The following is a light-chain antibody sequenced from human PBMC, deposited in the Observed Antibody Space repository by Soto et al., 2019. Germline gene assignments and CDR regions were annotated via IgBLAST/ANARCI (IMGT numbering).Light chain of an antibody. Sequence: EIVLTQSPGTLSLSPGERATLSCRASQTIRYNYLAWYQQKPGQSPRLLIYGISARASDIPDRFSGSGSGTDFTLTINRLEPEDSAIYYCQHYHSLSPEYTFGQGTKLEIK. V-gene: IGKV3-20*01. CDR2: GIS. J-gene: IGKJ2*01. CDR3: QHYHSLSPEYT. CDR1: QTIRYNY.